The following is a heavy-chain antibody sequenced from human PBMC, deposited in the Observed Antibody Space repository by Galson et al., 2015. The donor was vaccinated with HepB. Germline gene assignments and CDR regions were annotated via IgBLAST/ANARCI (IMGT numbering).Heavy chain of an antibody. CDR1: GFTFSSYG. Sequence: SLRLSCAASGFTFSSYGMHWVRQAPGKGLEWVAVIWYDGSNKYYADSVKGRFTISRDNSKNTLYLQMNSLRAEDTAVYYCARDRFPGPIWFGELSSWGQGTLVTVSS. J-gene: IGHJ5*02. V-gene: IGHV3-33*08. CDR3: ARDRFPGPIWFGELSS. CDR2: IWYDGSNK. D-gene: IGHD3-10*01.